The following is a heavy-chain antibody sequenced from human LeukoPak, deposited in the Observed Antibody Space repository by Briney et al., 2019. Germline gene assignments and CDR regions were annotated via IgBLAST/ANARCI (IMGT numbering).Heavy chain of an antibody. V-gene: IGHV3-23*01. Sequence: PGGSLRLSCAASGFTFSSYAMSWVRQAPGKGLEWVSCISGSGGSTNYADSVKGRFTISRDNSKNTLYLQVNFLRAEDTAVYYCAKSLYSSDWMSDYWGQGTLVTVSS. J-gene: IGHJ4*02. CDR1: GFTFSSYA. CDR3: AKSLYSSDWMSDY. CDR2: ISGSGGST. D-gene: IGHD6-19*01.